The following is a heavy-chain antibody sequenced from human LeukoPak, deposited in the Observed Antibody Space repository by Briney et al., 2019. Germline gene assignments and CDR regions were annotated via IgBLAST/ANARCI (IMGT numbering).Heavy chain of an antibody. V-gene: IGHV3-23*01. J-gene: IGHJ3*02. D-gene: IGHD4-17*01. CDR1: EFPFSHYA. CDR2: IGASVSST. Sequence: RGSLRLSCAASEFPFSHYAMNWVRHAPGKGLEWVSAIGASVSSTYYGDPVKGRFTISRENSKTTLFLQMNSLRAEDTAAYYCARGLGTVNDAFDIWGQGTMVTVSS. CDR3: ARGLGTVNDAFDI.